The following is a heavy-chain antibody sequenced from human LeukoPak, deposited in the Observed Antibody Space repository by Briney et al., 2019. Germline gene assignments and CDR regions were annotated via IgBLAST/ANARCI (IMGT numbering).Heavy chain of an antibody. V-gene: IGHV3-74*01. Sequence: GGSLRLSCAASGFTFSNYWMHWVRQAPGKGLVWVSRIHSDGSSTSYADSVKGRFTISRDNAKNTLYLQMNSLRAEDTAVHYCARARGYSGYEVIDYWGQGTLVTVSS. CDR1: GFTFSNYW. D-gene: IGHD5-12*01. CDR2: IHSDGSST. CDR3: ARARGYSGYEVIDY. J-gene: IGHJ4*02.